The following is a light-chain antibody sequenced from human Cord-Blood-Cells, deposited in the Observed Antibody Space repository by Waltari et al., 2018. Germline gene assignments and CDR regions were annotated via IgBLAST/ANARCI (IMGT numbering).Light chain of an antibody. J-gene: IGLJ3*02. CDR3: SSYTSSSTWV. CDR1: SSDVGGYNF. Sequence: QSALTQPASVSGSPGQSITTSCTGPSSDVGGYNFFSWYQQHPGKAPKLMIYEVSKRPAGVSNRFSGSKSGNTASLTISGLQAEDEADYYCSSYTSSSTWVFGGGTKLTVL. V-gene: IGLV2-14*01. CDR2: EVS.